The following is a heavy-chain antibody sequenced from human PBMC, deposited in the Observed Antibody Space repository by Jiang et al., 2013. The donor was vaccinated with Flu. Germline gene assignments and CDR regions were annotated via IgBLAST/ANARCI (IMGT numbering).Heavy chain of an antibody. CDR1: GFTFSSYG. Sequence: QLLESGGGVVQPGGSLRLSCAASGFTFSSYGMHWVRQAPGKGLEWVAFIRYDGSNKYYADSVKGRFTISRDNSKNTLYLQMNSLRAEDTAVYYCAKDIEPYSSGSDYWGQGTLVTVSS. CDR3: AKDIEPYSSGSDY. V-gene: IGHV3-30*02. CDR2: IRYDGSNK. J-gene: IGHJ4*02. D-gene: IGHD6-19*01.